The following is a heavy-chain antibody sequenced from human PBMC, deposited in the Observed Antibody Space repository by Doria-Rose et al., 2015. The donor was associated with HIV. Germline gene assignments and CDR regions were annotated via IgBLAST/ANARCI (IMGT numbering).Heavy chain of an antibody. V-gene: IGHV2-26*01. D-gene: IGHD6-13*01. J-gene: IGHJ4*02. CDR3: ARIKSSRWYHKYYFDF. CDR1: GVSLSSPGMG. Sequence: QVQLVQSSPVLVKPTETLTLTCTVSGVSLSSPGMGVGWIRQPPGKALEWLANIFSDDERSYKTSLKSRLTTSRGTSKSQVVLTMTDMDPVDTATYYCARIKSSRWYHKYYFDFWGQGTLVIVSA. CDR2: IFSDDER.